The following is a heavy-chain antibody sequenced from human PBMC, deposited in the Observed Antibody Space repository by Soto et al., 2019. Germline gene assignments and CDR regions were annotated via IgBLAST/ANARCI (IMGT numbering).Heavy chain of an antibody. V-gene: IGHV3-7*03. J-gene: IGHJ4*02. Sequence: PGGSLRLSCAASGFTFSSYWMSWVRQAPGKGLEWVANIKQVGSEKYYVDSVKGRFTISRDNAKNSLYLQMNSLRAEDTAVYYCARDKFERVRYDSSGYYPFDYWGQGTLVTVSS. CDR1: GFTFSSYW. D-gene: IGHD3-22*01. CDR3: ARDKFERVRYDSSGYYPFDY. CDR2: IKQVGSEK.